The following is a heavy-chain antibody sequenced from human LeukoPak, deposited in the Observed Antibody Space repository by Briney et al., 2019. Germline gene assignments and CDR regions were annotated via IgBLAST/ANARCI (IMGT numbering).Heavy chain of an antibody. CDR3: ARLPMLTSYYEYFHR. CDR2: IYYSGST. D-gene: IGHD3-9*01. Sequence: PSETLSLTCIVSVASISNSGYYWGWIRQPPGQGLEWIGSIYYSGSTSYKPSLKSRVTISADKSKNQCSLKLRTVTAADTAVYYCARLPMLTSYYEYFHRWGQGTLVTVSS. CDR1: VASISNSGYY. V-gene: IGHV4-39*01. J-gene: IGHJ1*01.